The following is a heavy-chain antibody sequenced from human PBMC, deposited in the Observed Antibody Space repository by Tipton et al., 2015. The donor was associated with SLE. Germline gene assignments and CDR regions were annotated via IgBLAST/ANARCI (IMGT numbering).Heavy chain of an antibody. CDR1: GFTFSSYS. J-gene: IGHJ4*02. V-gene: IGHV3-21*01. CDR3: ARVLGSGWPTQPDY. CDR2: ISSSSSYI. Sequence: SLRLSCAASGFTFSSYSMNWVRQAPGKGLEWVSSISSSSSYIYYADSVKGRFTISRDNAKNSLYLQMNSLRAEDTAVYYCARVLGSGWPTQPDYWGQGTLVTVSS. D-gene: IGHD6-19*01.